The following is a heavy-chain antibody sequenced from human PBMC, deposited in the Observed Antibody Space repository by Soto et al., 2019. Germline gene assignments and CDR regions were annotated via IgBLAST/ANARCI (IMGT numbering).Heavy chain of an antibody. CDR1: GGPFSTYA. D-gene: IGHD2-15*01. V-gene: IGHV1-69*13. CDR2: FIPIFGTA. CDR3: ARASAGCGGSCYQRDCQYGMDV. Sequence: PVQVSCKASGGPFSTYAISWLRQAPGQGLEWMGGFIPIFGTANYAQKFQGRVTITADESTSTAYMELSSLRSEDTAIYYCARASAGCGGSCYQRDCQYGMDVCGIGPTGTV. J-gene: IGHJ6*04.